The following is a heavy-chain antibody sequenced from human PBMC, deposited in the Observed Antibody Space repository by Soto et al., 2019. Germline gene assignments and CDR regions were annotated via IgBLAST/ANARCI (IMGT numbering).Heavy chain of an antibody. CDR2: INAGNGHT. D-gene: IGHD3-10*01. CDR1: WFTFAMYA. CDR3: ARAGWFEDGHIDF. J-gene: IGHJ4*02. Sequence: GASVKVSCKASWFTFAMYAIHWVRQAPGQGLEWMAWINAGNGHTTYSQKFQGRVTITRDTSARTVYMELRSLRFEDTATYYCARAGWFEDGHIDFWGKRTPGTVSS. V-gene: IGHV1-3*01.